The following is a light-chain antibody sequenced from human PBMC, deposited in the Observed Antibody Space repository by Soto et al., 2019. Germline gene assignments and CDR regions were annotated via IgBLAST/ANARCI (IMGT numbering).Light chain of an antibody. V-gene: IGKV3-20*01. CDR1: QSVSSIY. CDR2: GAS. CDR3: AQYGCSSWT. J-gene: IGKJ1*01. Sequence: EIVLTQSPGTLSLSPGERATLSCRASQSVSSIYLAWYQHKPGQAPRLLIYGASSRATGMPDRFSGSVSGTAFALTISRLEPEDFAVYYCAQYGCSSWTFGRGSRVEIK.